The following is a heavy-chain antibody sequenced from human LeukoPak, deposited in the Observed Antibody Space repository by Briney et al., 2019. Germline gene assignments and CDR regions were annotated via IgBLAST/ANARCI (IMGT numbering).Heavy chain of an antibody. D-gene: IGHD2-15*01. J-gene: IGHJ6*03. CDR1: GGSFSGYY. V-gene: IGHV4-34*01. Sequence: SETLSLTCAAYGGSFSGYYWSWIRQPPGKGLEWIGEMNHSGSTNYNPSLKSRVTISVDTSKNQFSLKLSSVTAADTAVYYCARAVVAATWSYYYYYYMDVWGKGTTVTVSS. CDR3: ARAVVAATWSYYYYYYMDV. CDR2: MNHSGST.